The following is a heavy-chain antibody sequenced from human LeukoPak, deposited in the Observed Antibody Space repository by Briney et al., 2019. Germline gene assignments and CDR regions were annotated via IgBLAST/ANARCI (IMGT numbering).Heavy chain of an antibody. J-gene: IGHJ4*02. V-gene: IGHV3-23*01. CDR1: GFTFSRYA. D-gene: IGHD2-8*01. CDR3: AKARSCTNDICHGDFDY. CDR2: ISGSGGST. Sequence: GGSLRLSCAASGFTFSRYAVSWVRQAPGKGLEWVSSISGSGGSTYSADSVKGRFTISRDNSKNTLCLQMNSLRAEDTALYYCAKARSCTNDICHGDFDYWGQGTLVTVSS.